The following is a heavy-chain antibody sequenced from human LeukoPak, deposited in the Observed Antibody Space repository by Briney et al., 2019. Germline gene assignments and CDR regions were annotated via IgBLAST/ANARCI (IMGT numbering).Heavy chain of an antibody. CDR3: ARATRWFDY. CDR1: GFTFSSFG. J-gene: IGHJ4*02. Sequence: GGSLRLSCAASGFTFSSFGMNWVRQAPGKGLEWVSSISSGTGYIYYADSVKGRFTISRDNAKTSLYLQMNSLKAEDTATYYCARATRWFDYWGQGTLVTVSA. V-gene: IGHV3-21*01. CDR2: ISSGTGYI. D-gene: IGHD2-2*01.